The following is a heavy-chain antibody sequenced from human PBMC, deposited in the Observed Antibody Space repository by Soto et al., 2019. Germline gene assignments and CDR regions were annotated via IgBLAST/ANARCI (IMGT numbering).Heavy chain of an antibody. J-gene: IGHJ6*02. CDR3: ARDPPATRHGMDV. Sequence: EVQLVETGGGLIQPGGSLRLSCAASGFTVSSNYMSWVRPAPGKGLEWVSVIYSGGSTYYADSVRGRFTISKDNSKNTLYLQMKSLRAEDTAVYYCARDPPATRHGMDVWGQGPTVTVSS. CDR1: GFTVSSNY. CDR2: IYSGGST. V-gene: IGHV3-53*02.